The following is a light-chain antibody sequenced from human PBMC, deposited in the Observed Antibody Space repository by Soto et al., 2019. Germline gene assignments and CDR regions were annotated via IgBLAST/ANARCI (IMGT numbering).Light chain of an antibody. Sequence: DIQMTQSPSSLSASVGDRVTITCQASQDINIYLNWYQQKPGKAPKLLIYDASNLETGVPSRFSGSGSGTEFTFTISSLQPEDIATYFCQQYLNLLTFGGGTKVEI. CDR3: QQYLNLLT. CDR2: DAS. V-gene: IGKV1-33*01. CDR1: QDINIY. J-gene: IGKJ4*01.